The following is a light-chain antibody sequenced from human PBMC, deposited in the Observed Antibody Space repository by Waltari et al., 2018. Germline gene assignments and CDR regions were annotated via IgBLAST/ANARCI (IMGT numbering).Light chain of an antibody. CDR3: YSTDYTGNYWV. CDR1: ALPNKY. J-gene: IGLJ3*02. V-gene: IGLV3-10*01. Sequence: SYELTQPPSVSVSPGHTARITCSGEALPNKYAYWYRQTSGQAPVLVIYEDTKRPSGIPERFSASTSGAVATLTITGDQVEDEADYYCYSTDYTGNYWVCGGGTKLTVL. CDR2: EDT.